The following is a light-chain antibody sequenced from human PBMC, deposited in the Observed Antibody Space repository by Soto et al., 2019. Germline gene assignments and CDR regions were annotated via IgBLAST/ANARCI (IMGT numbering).Light chain of an antibody. CDR3: QQYNSYLPYT. CDR2: GAS. V-gene: IGKV1-5*01. J-gene: IGKJ2*01. CDR1: QSISTY. Sequence: DIQMTQSPSTLSASVGDRVTSTCRASQSISTYLAWYQQKAGKAPKLLIYGASNLESGVPSRFSGSGSGTEFTLTISSLQPDDFATYYCQQYNSYLPYTFGQGTKLEIK.